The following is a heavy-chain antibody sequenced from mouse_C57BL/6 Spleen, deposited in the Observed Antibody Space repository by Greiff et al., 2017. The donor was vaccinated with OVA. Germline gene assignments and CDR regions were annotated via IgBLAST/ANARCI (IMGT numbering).Heavy chain of an antibody. Sequence: VQLQQSGAELVKPGASVKLSCKASGYTFTSYWMHWVKQRPGQGLEWIGRIHPNSGSTNYNEKFKSKATLTVDKSSSTAYMQLSSLTSEDSAVYYCARRGRDAMDYWGQGTSVTVSS. CDR2: IHPNSGST. V-gene: IGHV1-64*01. CDR3: ARRGRDAMDY. J-gene: IGHJ4*01. D-gene: IGHD3-3*01. CDR1: GYTFTSYW.